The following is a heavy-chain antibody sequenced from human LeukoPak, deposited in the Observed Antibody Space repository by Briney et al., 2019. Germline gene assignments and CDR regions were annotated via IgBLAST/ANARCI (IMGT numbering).Heavy chain of an antibody. V-gene: IGHV3-11*01. Sequence: GGSLRLSCAASGFTFSDYYMSWVRQAPGKGLEWISYISSRGSTIYYADSVKGRFTISRDNAKSSLYLQMNSLRAEDTAVYYCARDETRRYYDSSGYYRDAFDIWGQGTMVTVSS. CDR3: ARDETRRYYDSSGYYRDAFDI. D-gene: IGHD3-22*01. CDR1: GFTFSDYY. CDR2: ISSRGSTI. J-gene: IGHJ3*02.